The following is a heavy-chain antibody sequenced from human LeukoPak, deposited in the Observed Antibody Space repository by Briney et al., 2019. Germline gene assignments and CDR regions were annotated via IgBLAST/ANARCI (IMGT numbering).Heavy chain of an antibody. CDR2: INHSGST. V-gene: IGHV4-39*07. CDR1: GGSISSNSYY. J-gene: IGHJ4*02. CDR3: ARGYTLGQSRKRIGNYYFDY. D-gene: IGHD2-2*02. Sequence: SETLSLTCTVSGGSISSNSYYWGWIRQPPGKGLEWIGEINHSGSTNYNPSLKSRVTISVDTSKNQFSLKLSSVTAADTAVYYCARGYTLGQSRKRIGNYYFDYWGQGTLVTVSS.